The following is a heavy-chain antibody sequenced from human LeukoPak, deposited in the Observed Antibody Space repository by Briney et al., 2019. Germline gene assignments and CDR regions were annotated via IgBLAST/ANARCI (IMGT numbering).Heavy chain of an antibody. J-gene: IGHJ4*02. Sequence: SETLSLTCTVSGGSVSSGSYYWSWIRQPPGKGLEWIGYIYYSGSTNYNPSLKSRVTISVDTSKDQFSLKLSSVTAADTAVYYCAREMATIEGGYFDYWGQGTLVTVSS. V-gene: IGHV4-61*01. CDR2: IYYSGST. CDR1: GGSVSSGSYY. D-gene: IGHD5-24*01. CDR3: AREMATIEGGYFDY.